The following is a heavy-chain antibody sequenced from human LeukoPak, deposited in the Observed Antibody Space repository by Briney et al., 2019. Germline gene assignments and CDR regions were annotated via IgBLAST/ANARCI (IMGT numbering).Heavy chain of an antibody. D-gene: IGHD3-10*01. CDR2: IGTADVT. J-gene: IGHJ6*02. CDR3: ARAARPRGVILDYYGMDV. Sequence: GGSLRLSCAASGFTFSSYDMHWARQATGKGLEWVSAIGTADVTYYPGSVKGRFTISRENAKNSLYLQMNSLRAGDTAVYYCARAARPRGVILDYYGMDVWGQGTTVTVSS. CDR1: GFTFSSYD. V-gene: IGHV3-13*01.